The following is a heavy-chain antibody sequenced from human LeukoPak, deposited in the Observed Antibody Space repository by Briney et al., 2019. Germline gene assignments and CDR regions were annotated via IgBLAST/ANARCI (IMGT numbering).Heavy chain of an antibody. J-gene: IGHJ4*02. D-gene: IGHD6-6*01. CDR1: GFTFRSHG. Sequence: GGSLRLSCAASGFTFRSHGMHWVRQTPGKGVEWVAVIWYDGSNKYYAVSVKGRFTISRDNSKNTLYLQMNSLRAEDTAVYYCVRDIAARRIDYWGQGTLVTVSS. CDR3: VRDIAARRIDY. V-gene: IGHV3-33*01. CDR2: IWYDGSNK.